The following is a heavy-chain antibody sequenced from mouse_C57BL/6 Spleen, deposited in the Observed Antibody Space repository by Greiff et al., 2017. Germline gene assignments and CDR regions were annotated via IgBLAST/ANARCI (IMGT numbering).Heavy chain of an antibody. CDR1: GFTFSDYY. V-gene: IGHV5-16*01. Sequence: EVMLVESEGGLVQPGSSMKLSCTASGFTFSDYYMAWVRQVPEKGLEWVANINYDGSSTYYLDSLKSRFIISRDNAKNILYLQMSSLKSEDTATYYCARDGYYLGYFDYWGQGTTLTVSS. J-gene: IGHJ2*01. CDR3: ARDGYYLGYFDY. CDR2: INYDGSST. D-gene: IGHD2-3*01.